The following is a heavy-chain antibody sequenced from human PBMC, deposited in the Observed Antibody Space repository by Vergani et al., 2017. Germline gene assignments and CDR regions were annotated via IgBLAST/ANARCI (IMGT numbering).Heavy chain of an antibody. Sequence: QIQLVESGGGVVQTGKSLRLSCRASGFSFGTYDMHWVRQAPGKGLEWVAVISYDGSNKYYADSVKGRFTISRDNPKNTLYLQMNSLRAEDTAVFYCWFYGSGSYTFDYWGQGTLVTVSS. D-gene: IGHD3-10*01. V-gene: IGHV3-30*03. J-gene: IGHJ4*02. CDR2: ISYDGSNK. CDR1: GFSFGTYD. CDR3: WFYGSGSYTFDY.